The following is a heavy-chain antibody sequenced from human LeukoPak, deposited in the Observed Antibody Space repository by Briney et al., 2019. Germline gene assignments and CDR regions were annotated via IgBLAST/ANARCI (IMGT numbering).Heavy chain of an antibody. CDR2: IYYSGST. D-gene: IGHD3-10*01. J-gene: IGHJ4*02. Sequence: SETLSLTCTVSGGSISRISYYWGCIRQPPGKGLEWIGSIYYSGSTYYNPSLKSRVTISVDTSKNQFSLKLSSVTAADTAVYYCARLLAGYYGSGSYFDYWGQGTLVTVSS. CDR1: GGSISRISYY. V-gene: IGHV4-39*01. CDR3: ARLLAGYYGSGSYFDY.